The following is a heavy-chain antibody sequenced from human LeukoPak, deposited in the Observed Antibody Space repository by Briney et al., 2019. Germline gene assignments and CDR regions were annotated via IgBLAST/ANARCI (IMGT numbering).Heavy chain of an antibody. D-gene: IGHD3-10*01. V-gene: IGHV4-34*01. CDR2: INHSEST. CDR3: ARSHGSHNWFDP. CDR1: GGSFSGYY. Sequence: SETLSLTCAVYGGSFSGYYWSWIRQPPGKGLEWIGEINHSESTNYNPSLKSRVTISVDTSKNQFSLKLSSVTAADTAVYYCARSHGSHNWFDPWGQGTLVTVSS. J-gene: IGHJ5*02.